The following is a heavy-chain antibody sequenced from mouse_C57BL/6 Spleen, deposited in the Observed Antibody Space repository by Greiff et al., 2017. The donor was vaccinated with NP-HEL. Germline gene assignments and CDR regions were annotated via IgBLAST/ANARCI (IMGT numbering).Heavy chain of an antibody. D-gene: IGHD4-1*01. V-gene: IGHV1-59*01. CDR2: IDPSDSYT. Sequence: QVQLQQPGAELVRPGTSVKLSCKASGYTFTSYWMHWVKQRPGQGLEWIGVIDPSDSYTNYNQKFKGKATLTVDTSSSTAYMQLSSLTSEDSAVYYCARRGANWDDLYYFDYWGQGTTLTVSS. CDR1: GYTFTSYW. J-gene: IGHJ2*01. CDR3: ARRGANWDDLYYFDY.